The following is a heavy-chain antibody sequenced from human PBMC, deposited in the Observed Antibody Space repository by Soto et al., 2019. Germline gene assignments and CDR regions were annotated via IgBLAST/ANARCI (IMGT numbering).Heavy chain of an antibody. CDR3: AREKRANADFDY. D-gene: IGHD6-25*01. J-gene: IGHJ4*02. Sequence: EVQLVESGGGLVQTGGSLRLSCAASGFTFSAYWMSWVRQAPGKGLEWVANIKQAGSEKYYVDSVNGRFIISRDDAKNSLFLQVNSLRVEDTAVYYFAREKRANADFDYWGQGTLVTVSS. CDR1: GFTFSAYW. V-gene: IGHV3-7*01. CDR2: IKQAGSEK.